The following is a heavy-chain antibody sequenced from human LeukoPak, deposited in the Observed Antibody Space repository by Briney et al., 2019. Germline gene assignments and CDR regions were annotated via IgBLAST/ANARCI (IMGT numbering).Heavy chain of an antibody. J-gene: IGHJ4*02. Sequence: PGGSLRLSCAASGFTFSNAWMSWVRQAPGKGMEWVGRIKSKTDGGTTDYAAPVKGRFTISRDDSKNTLYLQMNSLNTEDTAVYYCTTAALYYYGWGSYFYDWGQGTLVTVSS. CDR3: TTAALYYYGWGSYFYD. V-gene: IGHV3-15*01. D-gene: IGHD3-10*01. CDR1: GFTFSNAW. CDR2: IKSKTDGGTT.